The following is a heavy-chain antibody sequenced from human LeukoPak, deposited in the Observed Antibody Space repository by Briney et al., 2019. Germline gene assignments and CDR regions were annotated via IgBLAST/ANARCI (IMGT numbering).Heavy chain of an antibody. V-gene: IGHV3-30-3*02. J-gene: IGHJ4*02. CDR3: AKLIDAADTGY. Sequence: GGSLRLSCAASGFTFSSYAMHWVRQAPGKGLEWVAVISYDGSNKYYADSVKGRFTISRDNSKNTLFLQMNSLRVEDTAVYYCAKLIDAADTGYWGQGTLVTVSS. D-gene: IGHD6-13*01. CDR2: ISYDGSNK. CDR1: GFTFSSYA.